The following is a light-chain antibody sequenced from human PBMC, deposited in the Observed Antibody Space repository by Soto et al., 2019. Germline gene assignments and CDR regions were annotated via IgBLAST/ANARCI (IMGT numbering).Light chain of an antibody. V-gene: IGKV1-33*01. CDR1: QDISNY. Sequence: DIQMTQSPSSLSASVGDRVTITCQASQDISNYLNWYQQKPGKAPKLLIYDASNLETGVPSRFXXSGSGTDFTSTISSLQPEDIATYYCQQHDNVPPKHTFGQGTKLEIK. CDR3: QQHDNVPPKHT. J-gene: IGKJ2*01. CDR2: DAS.